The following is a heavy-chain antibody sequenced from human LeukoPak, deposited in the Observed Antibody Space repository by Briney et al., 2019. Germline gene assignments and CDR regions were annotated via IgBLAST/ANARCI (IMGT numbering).Heavy chain of an antibody. D-gene: IGHD1-1*01. CDR1: GGSISSSPYY. CDR3: ARPTTGPATQGYDS. Sequence: PSETLSLTCTVSGGSISSSPYYWPWIPQPPGRGLEWIGSIYYRGNTYHNPSLKSRVTISVNPSKSHFSLSVISVTAADTAVYFCARPTTGPATQGYDSWGQGILVTVAS. J-gene: IGHJ4*02. V-gene: IGHV4-39*02. CDR2: IYYRGNT.